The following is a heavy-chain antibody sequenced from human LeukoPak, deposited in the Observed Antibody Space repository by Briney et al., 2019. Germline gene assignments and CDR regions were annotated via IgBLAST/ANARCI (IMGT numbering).Heavy chain of an antibody. D-gene: IGHD2-15*01. J-gene: IGHJ5*02. Sequence: SETLSLTRTVSRGSISSDNYYWSWIRQPAGKGLEWIGRIYTSGSTNYNPSLKSRVTISVDTSKNQFSLKLSSVTAADTAVYYCARYDSVVVAATSYNWFDPWGQGTLVTVSS. CDR2: IYTSGST. CDR3: ARYDSVVVAATSYNWFDP. CDR1: RGSISSDNYY. V-gene: IGHV4-61*02.